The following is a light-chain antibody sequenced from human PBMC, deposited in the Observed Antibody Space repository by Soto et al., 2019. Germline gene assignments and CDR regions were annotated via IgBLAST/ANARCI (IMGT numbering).Light chain of an antibody. CDR3: QSYDNSLSGSV. CDR1: SSDVGEYNY. CDR2: EVS. Sequence: QSALTQPASVSGSPGQSITISCTGTSSDVGEYNYVSWYQQHPGKAPKLMIYEVSNRPSGVSIRFSGSKSGNTASLTISGLQAEYEADYYCQSYDNSLSGSVFGGGTQLTVL. J-gene: IGLJ2*01. V-gene: IGLV2-14*01.